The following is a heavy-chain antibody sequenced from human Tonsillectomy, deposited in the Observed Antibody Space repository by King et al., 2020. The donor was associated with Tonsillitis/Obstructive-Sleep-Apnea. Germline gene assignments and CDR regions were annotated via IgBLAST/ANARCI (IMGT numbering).Heavy chain of an antibody. J-gene: IGHJ5*02. CDR3: AHSRTTRRGYCNWFDP. CDR2: IHWDDDK. Sequence: TLKESGPTLVKPTQTLTLTCTFSGFSLSTSGVGVGWIRQPPGKALEWLALIHWDDDKRYSPSLKSRLTITKDTSKNQVVLTMTNMDPVDTATYYCAHSRTTRRGYCNWFDPWGQGTLVTVSS. D-gene: IGHD3-22*01. CDR1: GFSLSTSGVG. V-gene: IGHV2-5*02.